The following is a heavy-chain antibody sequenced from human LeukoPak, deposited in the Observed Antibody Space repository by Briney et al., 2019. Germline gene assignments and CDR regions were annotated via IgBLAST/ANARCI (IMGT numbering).Heavy chain of an antibody. Sequence: GESLKISCKGSGYSFTSYWIGWVRQMPGKGLEWMGIIYPGDSDTRYSPSFQGQVTISADQSISTAYLQWSSLKASDTAMYYCARLTYGGNSGVYGMDVWGQGTTVTVSS. CDR1: GYSFTSYW. CDR3: ARLTYGGNSGVYGMDV. J-gene: IGHJ6*02. CDR2: IYPGDSDT. D-gene: IGHD4-23*01. V-gene: IGHV5-51*01.